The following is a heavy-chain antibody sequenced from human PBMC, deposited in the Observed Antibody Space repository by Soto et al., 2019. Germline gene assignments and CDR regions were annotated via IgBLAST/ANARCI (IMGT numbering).Heavy chain of an antibody. Sequence: QVQLVESGGGVVQPGRSLRLSCAASGFTFSSYAMHWVRQAPGKGLEWVAVISYDGSNKYYADSVKGRFTISRDNSKNTLYLQMNSLRAEDTAVYYCAREASGIVVEVAARDAFDIWGQGTMVTVSS. J-gene: IGHJ3*02. V-gene: IGHV3-30-3*01. CDR2: ISYDGSNK. CDR1: GFTFSSYA. CDR3: AREASGIVVEVAARDAFDI. D-gene: IGHD2-15*01.